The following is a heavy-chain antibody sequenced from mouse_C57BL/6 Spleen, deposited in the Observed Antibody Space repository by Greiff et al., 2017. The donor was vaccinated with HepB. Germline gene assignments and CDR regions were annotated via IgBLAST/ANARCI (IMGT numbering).Heavy chain of an antibody. D-gene: IGHD2-1*01. V-gene: IGHV5-4*01. CDR1: GFTFSSYA. CDR3: AREGYGNPAWFAY. Sequence: EVHLVESGGGLVKPGGSLKLSCAASGFTFSSYAMSWVRQTPEKRLEWVATISDGGSYTYYPDNVKGRFTISRDNAKNNLYLQMSHLKSEDTAMYYCAREGYGNPAWFAYWGQGTLVTVSA. CDR2: ISDGGSYT. J-gene: IGHJ3*01.